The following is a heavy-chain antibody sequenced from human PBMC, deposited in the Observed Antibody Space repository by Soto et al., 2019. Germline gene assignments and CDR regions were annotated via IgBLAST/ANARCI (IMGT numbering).Heavy chain of an antibody. Sequence: PGGSLRLSCAASGFALGGYWMHWVRQAPGKGLVWVSRINGDGSSTSYADSVEGRFTISRDNSKNTLYLQMNSLRAEDTAVYYCASRTSGWYFDYWGQGTLVTVSS. CDR1: GFALGGYW. V-gene: IGHV3-74*01. CDR3: ASRTSGWYFDY. J-gene: IGHJ4*02. CDR2: INGDGSST. D-gene: IGHD6-19*01.